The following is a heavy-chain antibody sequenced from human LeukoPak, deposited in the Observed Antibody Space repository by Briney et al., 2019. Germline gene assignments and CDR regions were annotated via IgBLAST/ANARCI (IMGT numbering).Heavy chain of an antibody. CDR2: ISGSGGST. V-gene: IGHV3-23*01. J-gene: IGHJ4*02. CDR1: GFTFSSYG. D-gene: IGHD3-22*01. CDR3: AKEIYYDSTGPQY. Sequence: PGGSLRLSCAASGFTFSSYGMSWVRQAPGKGLEWVSAISGSGGSTYYADSVKGRFTISRDNSKNTLYLQMNSLRAEDTAVYHCAKEIYYDSTGPQYWGQGTLVTVSS.